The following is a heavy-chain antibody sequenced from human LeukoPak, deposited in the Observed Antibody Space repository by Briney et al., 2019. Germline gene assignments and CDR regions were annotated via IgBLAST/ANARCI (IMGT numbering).Heavy chain of an antibody. V-gene: IGHV4-39*07. CDR2: INHSGST. Sequence: KPSETLSLTCTVSGGSISSSSYYWGWIRQPPGKGLEWIGEINHSGSTNYNPSLKSRVTISVDTSKNQFSLKLSSVTAADTAVYYCARARGSGPFDYWGQGTLVTVSS. CDR1: GGSISSSSYY. J-gene: IGHJ4*02. D-gene: IGHD5-12*01. CDR3: ARARGSGPFDY.